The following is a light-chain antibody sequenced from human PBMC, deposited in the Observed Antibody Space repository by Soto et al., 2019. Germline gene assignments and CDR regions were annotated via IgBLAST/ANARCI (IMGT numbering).Light chain of an antibody. CDR3: QQYNNWPRT. Sequence: EIVMTQSPVTLSVSPGERVTLSCRASQSVSSDLAWYHQRPGQAPRLLIYGASTRATGIPARFSGSGSGTEFTLTINSLQSEDFAVYYCQQYNNWPRTFGQGTKVDI. V-gene: IGKV3-15*01. CDR2: GAS. CDR1: QSVSSD. J-gene: IGKJ1*01.